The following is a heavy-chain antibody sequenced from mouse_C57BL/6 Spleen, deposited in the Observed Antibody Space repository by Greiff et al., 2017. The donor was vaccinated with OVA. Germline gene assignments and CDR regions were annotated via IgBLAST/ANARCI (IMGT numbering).Heavy chain of an antibody. CDR1: GYSITSGYY. J-gene: IGHJ4*01. CDR2: ISYDGSN. V-gene: IGHV3-6*01. D-gene: IGHD5-5*01. CDR3: AREGTTPYAMDY. Sequence: VQLKESGPGLVKPSQSLSLTCSVTGYSITSGYYWYWIRQFPGNKLEWMGYISYDGSNNYNPSLKNRISITRDTSKNQFFLKLNSVTTEDTATYYCAREGTTPYAMDYWGQGTSVTVSS.